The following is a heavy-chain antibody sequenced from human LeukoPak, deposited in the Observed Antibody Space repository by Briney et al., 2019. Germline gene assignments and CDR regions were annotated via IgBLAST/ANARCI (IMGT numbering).Heavy chain of an antibody. V-gene: IGHV5-51*01. D-gene: IGHD3-9*01. CDR1: GYSFTTYW. CDR3: ARQADYNLLTGHYKGHLDY. J-gene: IGHJ4*02. CDR2: IYPDDSDT. Sequence: PGESLQISCKASGYSFTTYWIAWVRQLPGKGLEWMGIIYPDDSDTRYSPSFRGQVTISADKSISTAYLQWSSLRAPDTAVYYCARQADYNLLTGHYKGHLDYWGQGTLVTVSS.